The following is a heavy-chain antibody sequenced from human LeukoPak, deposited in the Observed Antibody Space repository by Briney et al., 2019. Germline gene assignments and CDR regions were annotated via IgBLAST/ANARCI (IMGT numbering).Heavy chain of an antibody. CDR2: IYYSGST. CDR1: GGSISSYY. D-gene: IGHD2-2*01. Sequence: PSETLSLTCTVSGGSISSYYWSWIRQPPGKGLEYIGHIYYSGSTNYNPSLKSRVTISVDTSKNQLSLKLSSVTAADTAVYYCARVIGYCSSTSCFGYFDYWGQGTLVTVSS. V-gene: IGHV4-59*08. J-gene: IGHJ4*02. CDR3: ARVIGYCSSTSCFGYFDY.